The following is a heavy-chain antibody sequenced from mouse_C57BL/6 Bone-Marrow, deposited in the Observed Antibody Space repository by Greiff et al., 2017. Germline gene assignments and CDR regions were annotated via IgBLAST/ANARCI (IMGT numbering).Heavy chain of an antibody. CDR2: IYPGSGST. D-gene: IGHD2-5*01. V-gene: IGHV1-55*01. CDR1: GYTFTSYW. J-gene: IGHJ1*03. CDR3: ARPYYSNYWYFDV. Sequence: VQLQQPGAELVKPGASVQMSCKASGYTFTSYWLTWVQQRPGQGLEWIGDIYPGSGSTNYNEKFKSKATLTVDTSSSTAYMQLSSLTSEDSAVYYCARPYYSNYWYFDVWGTGTTVTVSS.